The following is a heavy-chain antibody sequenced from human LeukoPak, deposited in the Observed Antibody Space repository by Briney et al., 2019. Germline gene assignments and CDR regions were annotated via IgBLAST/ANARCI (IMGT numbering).Heavy chain of an antibody. CDR1: GFTFSSYW. CDR3: ARDGDGVAAAGMNYYYYMDV. Sequence: GGSLRLSCAASGFTFSSYWMSWVRQAPGKGLERVANIKQDGSEKYYVDSVKGRFTISRDNAKNSLYLQMNSLRAEDTAVYYCARDGDGVAAAGMNYYYYMDVWGKGTTVTVSS. CDR2: IKQDGSEK. V-gene: IGHV3-7*01. J-gene: IGHJ6*03. D-gene: IGHD6-13*01.